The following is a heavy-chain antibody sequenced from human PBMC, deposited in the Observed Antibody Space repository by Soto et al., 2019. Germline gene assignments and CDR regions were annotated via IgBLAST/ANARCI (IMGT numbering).Heavy chain of an antibody. D-gene: IGHD1-1*01. Sequence: LGESLKISCKGSGYSLSNTWIAWVRQIPGQGLEWMGIIFPDDSDTRYSPSFQGQVTIPADKSTRTVFLQWSSLKASDSAIYYCARYGRLITNPQRWLDPWGQGTLVTVSS. CDR2: IFPDDSDT. J-gene: IGHJ5*02. V-gene: IGHV5-51*01. CDR1: GYSLSNTW. CDR3: ARYGRLITNPQRWLDP.